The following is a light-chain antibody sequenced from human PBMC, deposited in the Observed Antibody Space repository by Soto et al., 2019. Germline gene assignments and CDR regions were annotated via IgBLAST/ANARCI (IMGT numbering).Light chain of an antibody. J-gene: IGKJ1*01. CDR3: QQYSKWPPWT. CDR1: QSLVYSDGSTY. Sequence: DVVMTQSPLSLPVTLGQPASISCRSSQSLVYSDGSTYLSWFQQRPGQSPRRLIYEVSNRDSGVPDRFSGSGSGTDFTLKISSVEAEDVAVYYCQQYSKWPPWTFGPGTKVDNK. V-gene: IGKV2-30*01. CDR2: EVS.